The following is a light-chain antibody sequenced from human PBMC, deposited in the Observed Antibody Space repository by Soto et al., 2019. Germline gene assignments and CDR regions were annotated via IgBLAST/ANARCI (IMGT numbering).Light chain of an antibody. CDR3: QQYNSYLLT. Sequence: DIQMTQPPSTLSASVGDRVTITCRASQSISSWLAWYQQNPGKAPKLLIYDASSLESGVLSRFSGSGSGTEFTLAIRCLQPDDFANYYCQQYNSYLLTFGWGTKVEIK. V-gene: IGKV1-5*01. CDR2: DAS. J-gene: IGKJ4*01. CDR1: QSISSW.